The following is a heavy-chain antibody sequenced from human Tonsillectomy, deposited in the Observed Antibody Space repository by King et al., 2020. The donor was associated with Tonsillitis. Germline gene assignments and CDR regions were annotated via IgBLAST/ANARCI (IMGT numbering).Heavy chain of an antibody. CDR2: IIPILGIA. CDR1: GGTFNNYA. D-gene: IGHD3-10*02. CDR3: CSGSYYNGYYYMDV. J-gene: IGHJ6*03. Sequence: QLVQSGAEVKKPGSSVKVSCKASGGTFNNYAISWVRQAPGQGLEWMGRIIPILGIANYAQKFQGRVTITADKFTSTDYMELSSLRSEDTAVFYCCSGSYYNGYYYMDVWGKGTTVTVSS. V-gene: IGHV1-69*04.